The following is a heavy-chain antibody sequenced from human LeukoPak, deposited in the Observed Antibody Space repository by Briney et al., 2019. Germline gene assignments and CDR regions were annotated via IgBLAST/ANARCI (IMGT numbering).Heavy chain of an antibody. CDR1: GFTFSTYN. J-gene: IGHJ4*02. CDR2: ISGSGSYI. Sequence: PGGSLRLSCAASGFTFSTYNMNWVRQAPGKGLEWVSSISGSGSYIYYADSVKGRFTISRDNAKNSVLLQMNSLSAEDTAIYYCASSGCGGDCYSEKTYYLDYWGPGTLVTVSS. D-gene: IGHD2-21*02. CDR3: ASSGCGGDCYSEKTYYLDY. V-gene: IGHV3-21*06.